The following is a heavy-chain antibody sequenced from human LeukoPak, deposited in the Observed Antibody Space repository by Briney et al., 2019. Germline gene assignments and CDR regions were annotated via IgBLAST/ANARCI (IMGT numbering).Heavy chain of an antibody. V-gene: IGHV4-59*11. CDR3: AREGGFYRPLDY. Sequence: PSETLSLTCSVSGASISSHYWSWIRQPPGKGLEWIGEVHLDGRTNYNPSLESRLTMSVDVSENQVSLKLTSVTAADTAVYYCAREGGFYRPLDYSGQGTLVTVSS. CDR2: VHLDGRT. CDR1: GASISSHY. J-gene: IGHJ4*02. D-gene: IGHD3-3*01.